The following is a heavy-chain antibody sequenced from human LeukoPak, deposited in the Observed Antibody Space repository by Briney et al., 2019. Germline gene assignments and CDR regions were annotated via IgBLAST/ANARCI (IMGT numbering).Heavy chain of an antibody. Sequence: GGSLRLSCAASRFTFSSYGMHWVRQAPGKGLEWMALIWFDGTYEYYADSVKGRFTISRDNSNKTLYLQMNSLRAEDTAVYYCAKERDYAEDMDVWGKGTTVTVSS. V-gene: IGHV3-33*06. CDR3: AKERDYAEDMDV. J-gene: IGHJ6*03. CDR1: RFTFSSYG. CDR2: IWFDGTYE. D-gene: IGHD4-17*01.